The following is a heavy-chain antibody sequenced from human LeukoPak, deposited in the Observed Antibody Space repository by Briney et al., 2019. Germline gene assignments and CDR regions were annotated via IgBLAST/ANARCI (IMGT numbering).Heavy chain of an antibody. CDR1: GYSFTSYW. V-gene: IGHV5-51*01. D-gene: IGHD4-17*01. Sequence: GESLKISCRGSGYSFTSYWIGWVRQMPGKGLEWMGIIYPGDSDTKYSPPFQGQVTLSADKSINTAYLQWSSLKASDTAIYFCARADYGDYGPDYWGQGILVTVSS. CDR2: IYPGDSDT. J-gene: IGHJ4*02. CDR3: ARADYGDYGPDY.